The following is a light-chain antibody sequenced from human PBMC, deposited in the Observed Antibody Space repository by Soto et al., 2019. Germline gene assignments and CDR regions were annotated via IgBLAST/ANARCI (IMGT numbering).Light chain of an antibody. Sequence: DLQMTQSPSTLSASVGDRVTITCRPSQNINRWLAWYQQKPGKAPKLLIKKASTLQTGVPSRFSGSGSGTDFTLTISSLQPGDFATYFCQQYSTSPYTFGQGTKVDIK. CDR3: QQYSTSPYT. V-gene: IGKV1-5*03. J-gene: IGKJ2*01. CDR2: KAS. CDR1: QNINRW.